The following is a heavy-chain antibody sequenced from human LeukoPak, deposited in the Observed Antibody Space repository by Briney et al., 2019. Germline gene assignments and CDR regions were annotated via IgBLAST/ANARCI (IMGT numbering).Heavy chain of an antibody. CDR2: ISGSGGST. CDR1: GFTFSSYA. Sequence: GGSLRLSCAASGFTFSSYAMSWVRQAPGKGLEWVSAISGSGGSTYYADSVKGRFTISRDNSKKTLYLQMNSLRAEDTAVYYCAKGLRITMVRGVIMNSDYWGQGTLVTVSS. V-gene: IGHV3-23*01. D-gene: IGHD3-10*01. J-gene: IGHJ4*02. CDR3: AKGLRITMVRGVIMNSDY.